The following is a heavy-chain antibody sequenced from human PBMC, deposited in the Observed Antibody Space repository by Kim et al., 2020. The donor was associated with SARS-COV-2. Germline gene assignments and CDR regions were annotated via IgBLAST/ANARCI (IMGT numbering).Heavy chain of an antibody. V-gene: IGHV5-51*01. J-gene: IGHJ4*02. CDR3: ARRTAGTGLFDY. Sequence: YSPSFQSQVTISADKSISTAYLQWSSLKASDTAMYYCARRTAGTGLFDYWGQGTLVTVSS. D-gene: IGHD6-19*01.